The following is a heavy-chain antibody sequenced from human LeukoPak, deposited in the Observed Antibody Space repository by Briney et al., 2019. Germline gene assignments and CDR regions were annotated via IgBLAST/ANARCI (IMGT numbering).Heavy chain of an antibody. V-gene: IGHV3-23*01. CDR1: GFTFNSYA. Sequence: AGGSLRLSCAASGFTFNSYAMNWVRQAPGKGLEWVSAISGSGGSTYYADSVKGRFTISRDNSKNTLYLQMNSLRAEDTAVYYCAKGTQIPYYDFWSGFPEGNYFDYWGQGTLVTVSS. J-gene: IGHJ4*02. D-gene: IGHD3-3*01. CDR2: ISGSGGST. CDR3: AKGTQIPYYDFWSGFPEGNYFDY.